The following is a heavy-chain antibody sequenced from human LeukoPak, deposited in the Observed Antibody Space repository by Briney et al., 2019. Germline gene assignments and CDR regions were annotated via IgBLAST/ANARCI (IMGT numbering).Heavy chain of an antibody. CDR1: GFSLSTSGVG. Sequence: ESGPTLVKPTQTLTLTCTFSGFSLSTSGVGVGWIRQPPGKPLEWLALIYWDDDKRYSPSLQTRLTITKDTSKNQVVLTMTNMDPVDTATDYCAQRQGLYNFWSGYNQPNWFDPWGQGTLVTVSS. V-gene: IGHV2-5*02. CDR3: AQRQGLYNFWSGYNQPNWFDP. D-gene: IGHD3-3*01. J-gene: IGHJ5*02. CDR2: IYWDDDK.